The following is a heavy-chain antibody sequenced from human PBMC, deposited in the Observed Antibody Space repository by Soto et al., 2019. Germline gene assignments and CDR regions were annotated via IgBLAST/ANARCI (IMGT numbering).Heavy chain of an antibody. J-gene: IGHJ3*02. CDR3: ARGYCSGGSCYSGFLKAFDI. CDR2: IYTSGST. Sequence: SETLSLTCTVPCGSISSYYWSWIRQPAGKGLEWIGRIYTSGSTNYNPSLKSRVTMSVDTSKNQFSLKLSSVTAADTAVYYCARGYCSGGSCYSGFLKAFDIWGQGTMVTVSS. CDR1: CGSISSYY. D-gene: IGHD2-15*01. V-gene: IGHV4-4*07.